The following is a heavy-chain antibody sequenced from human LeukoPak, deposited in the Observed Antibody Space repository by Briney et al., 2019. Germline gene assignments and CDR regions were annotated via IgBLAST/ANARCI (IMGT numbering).Heavy chain of an antibody. CDR2: IHYSGTT. D-gene: IGHD4-17*01. J-gene: IGHJ4*02. Sequence: SGTLSLTCTVSGDSINTGDDYWGWIRQPPGRGLEWIGTIHYSGTTYYNPSLKSRVSISVETSKNHFSLRLTSVTAADTAIYYCARNGDYSLDSWGQGTLVTVSS. CDR3: ARNGDYSLDS. V-gene: IGHV4-39*02. CDR1: GDSINTGDDY.